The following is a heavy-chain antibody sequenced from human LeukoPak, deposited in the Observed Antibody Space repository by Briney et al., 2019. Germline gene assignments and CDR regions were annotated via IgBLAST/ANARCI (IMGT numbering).Heavy chain of an antibody. CDR2: FSSSGTSI. V-gene: IGHV3-11*04. D-gene: IGHD4-17*01. Sequence: GGSLRLSCAASGFSLTDYYMSWIRQAPAKGLEWVSYFSSSGTSIYYTESVKGRFTISRDNARSSLYLQMNSLRDEDTALYYCARDVDRGDGFSVWGQGTTVTVSS. CDR1: GFSLTDYY. CDR3: ARDVDRGDGFSV. J-gene: IGHJ6*02.